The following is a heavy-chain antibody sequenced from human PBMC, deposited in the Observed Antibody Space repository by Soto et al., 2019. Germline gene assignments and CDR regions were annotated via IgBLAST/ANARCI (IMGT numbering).Heavy chain of an antibody. CDR2: INHSGST. CDR3: ASGYDILTGYPRGDYYGMDV. V-gene: IGHV4-34*01. Sequence: SETLSLTCAVYGWSFSGYYWTWIRQPPGTGLEWIGEINHSGSTNYNPSLKSRVTISVDTSKNQFSLKLSSVTAADTAVYYCASGYDILTGYPRGDYYGMDVWGQGTTVTVSS. D-gene: IGHD3-9*01. CDR1: GWSFSGYY. J-gene: IGHJ6*02.